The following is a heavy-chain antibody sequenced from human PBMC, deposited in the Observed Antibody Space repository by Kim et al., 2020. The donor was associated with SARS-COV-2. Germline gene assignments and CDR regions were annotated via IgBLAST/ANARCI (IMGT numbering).Heavy chain of an antibody. CDR3: ARDGVFTTITPGGPGGGFDY. CDR2: ISGSGGSP. Sequence: GGSLRLSCAASGFNFNNYAMNWVRQAPGKGLEWVSVISGSGGSPYYADSVKGRFTISRDNSKNTLYLQMNSLRVEDTALYYCARDGVFTTITPGGPGGGFDYWGQGNLVTVSS. CDR1: GFNFNNYA. V-gene: IGHV3-23*01. D-gene: IGHD1-1*01. J-gene: IGHJ4*02.